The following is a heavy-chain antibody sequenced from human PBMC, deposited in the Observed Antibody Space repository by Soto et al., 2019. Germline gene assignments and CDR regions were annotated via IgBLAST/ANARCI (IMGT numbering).Heavy chain of an antibody. CDR3: ARGGAYLTFAY. CDR2: ISSSSSTI. D-gene: IGHD3-16*01. J-gene: IGHJ4*02. Sequence: EVQLVESGGGLVQPGGSLRLSCAASGFTFSSYSMNWVRQAPGKGPEWVSYISSSSSTIYYADSVKGRFTISRDNAKNSLDLQMNSLRDEDTAGYYCARGGAYLTFAYWGQGTLVTVSS. CDR1: GFTFSSYS. V-gene: IGHV3-48*02.